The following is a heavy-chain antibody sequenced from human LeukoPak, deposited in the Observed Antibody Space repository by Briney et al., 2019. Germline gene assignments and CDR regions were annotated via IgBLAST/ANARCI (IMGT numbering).Heavy chain of an antibody. J-gene: IGHJ4*02. CDR3: AKEFGDYQGFDY. CDR1: GFSFSTYG. CDR2: IAHDGVAK. D-gene: IGHD4-17*01. Sequence: HPGGSLRLSCAASGFSFSTYGMQWVRQAPGKGLEWVAVIAHDGVAKRYADSVKGRFTISRDNSKTTLYLQMDNLRSEDTAVYYCAKEFGDYQGFDYWGQGTLVTVSS. V-gene: IGHV3-30*18.